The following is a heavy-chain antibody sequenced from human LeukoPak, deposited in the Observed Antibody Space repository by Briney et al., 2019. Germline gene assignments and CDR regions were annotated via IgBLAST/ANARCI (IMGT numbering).Heavy chain of an antibody. Sequence: GGSLRLSCEGSGLAFISYGMHWVRQAPGKGLEWVAFIRSDGSSEHFADSVKGRFTISKDNPKNTLYLQMNSLRAEDTAVYYGAKFTNYYGSGSFDYWGQGTLVTVSS. CDR2: IRSDGSSE. CDR1: GLAFISYG. J-gene: IGHJ4*02. CDR3: AKFTNYYGSGSFDY. D-gene: IGHD3-10*01. V-gene: IGHV3-30*02.